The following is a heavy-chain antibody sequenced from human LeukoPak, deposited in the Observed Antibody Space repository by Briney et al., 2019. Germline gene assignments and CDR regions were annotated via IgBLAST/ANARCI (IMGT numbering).Heavy chain of an antibody. CDR2: ISSSGSDT. CDR3: ARTVGGGPGGHYY. Sequence: PGGSLRLSCAASGLSYSYSHMTWIRQAPGKGLEWVSYISSSGSDTKYAGSVQGGFTASRDNAKNSLFLHMTRVRAEGTAVYYCARTVGGGPGGHYYWGQGTLVIVSS. J-gene: IGHJ4*02. D-gene: IGHD4-23*01. CDR1: GLSYSYSH. V-gene: IGHV3-11*03.